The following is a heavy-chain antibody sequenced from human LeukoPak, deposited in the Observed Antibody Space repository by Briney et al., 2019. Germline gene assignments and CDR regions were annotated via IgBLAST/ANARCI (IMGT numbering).Heavy chain of an antibody. V-gene: IGHV4-59*01. CDR3: ASSKTNGDSSGWYAWFDP. J-gene: IGHJ5*02. CDR2: IYYRGST. Sequence: SETLSLTCTVSGGSISSYYWSWIRQPPGKGLEWIGYIYYRGSTKYNPSLKSRVSISVDTSKNQFSLKLSSATAADTAVYYCASSKTNGDSSGWYAWFDPWGQGALVTVSS. CDR1: GGSISSYY. D-gene: IGHD6-19*01.